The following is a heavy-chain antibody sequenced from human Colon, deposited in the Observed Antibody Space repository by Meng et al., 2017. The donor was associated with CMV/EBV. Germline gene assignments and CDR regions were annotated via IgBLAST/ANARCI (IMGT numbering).Heavy chain of an antibody. D-gene: IGHD5-18*01. CDR1: GGSISSYY. Sequence: LQGSGPGLVKPSETLSPSCTVSGGSISSYYWSWIRQPAGKGLEWIGRIYPSGFPKYKPSLESRVTMSADTSKNQISLKLTSVTAADTAVYYCARAQYTYGYWIFDYWGQGTLVTVSS. V-gene: IGHV4-4*07. CDR3: ARAQYTYGYWIFDY. J-gene: IGHJ4*02. CDR2: IYPSGFP.